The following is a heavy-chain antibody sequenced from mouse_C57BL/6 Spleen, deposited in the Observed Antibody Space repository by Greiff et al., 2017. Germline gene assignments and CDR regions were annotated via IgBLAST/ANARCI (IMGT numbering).Heavy chain of an antibody. V-gene: IGHV1-74*01. Sequence: QVQLQQPGAELVKPGASVKVSCKASGYTFTSYWMHWVKQRPGQGLEWFGRIHPSDSDTNYNQKFKGKATLTVDKSSSTAYMQLSSLTSEDSAVYYCAMSGYYYGSRPYFDVWGTGTTVTVSS. CDR3: AMSGYYYGSRPYFDV. J-gene: IGHJ1*03. CDR1: GYTFTSYW. D-gene: IGHD1-1*01. CDR2: IHPSDSDT.